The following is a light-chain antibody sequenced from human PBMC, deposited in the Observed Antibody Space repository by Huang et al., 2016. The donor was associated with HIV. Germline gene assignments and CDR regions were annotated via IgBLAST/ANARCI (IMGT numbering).Light chain of an antibody. J-gene: IGKJ2*01. V-gene: IGKV3-15*01. CDR3: QQYNNWPYT. CDR1: QSVSSD. CDR2: GPS. Sequence: EIVMTQSPATLSVSPGDRATLSCRASQSVSSDLAWYQQKPGQAPRLLIYGPSTRAKGLPARFSGSGSGTEFTLTISSLQSEDFAVYYCQQYNNWPYTFGQGTKLEIK.